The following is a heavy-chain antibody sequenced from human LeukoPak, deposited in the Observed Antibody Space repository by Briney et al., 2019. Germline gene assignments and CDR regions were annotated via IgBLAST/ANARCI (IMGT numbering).Heavy chain of an antibody. V-gene: IGHV5-51*01. Sequence: GESLKISCKASGYSFTTYWIGWVRQMPGKGLEWMGIIDRSDSDTRYTPSFQGQVTISADKSLTTAYLQWNSLKASDTALYYCARQTAMGRSGDYWGQGTLVTVSS. D-gene: IGHD5-18*01. CDR2: IDRSDSDT. J-gene: IGHJ4*02. CDR1: GYSFTTYW. CDR3: ARQTAMGRSGDY.